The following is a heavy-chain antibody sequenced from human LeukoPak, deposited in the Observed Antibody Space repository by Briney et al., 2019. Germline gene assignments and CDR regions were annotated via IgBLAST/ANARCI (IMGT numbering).Heavy chain of an antibody. D-gene: IGHD1-1*01. CDR2: ISGSGFST. V-gene: IGHV3-23*01. CDR3: AKGHPRYGDFDY. Sequence: GGSLRLSCAASGFTFSSYAMSWVRQAPRKGLEWVSTISGSGFSTYYADSVKGRFTISRDNSKNTLYLQMNSLRAEDTAVYYCAKGHPRYGDFDYWGQGTLVTVSS. CDR1: GFTFSSYA. J-gene: IGHJ4*02.